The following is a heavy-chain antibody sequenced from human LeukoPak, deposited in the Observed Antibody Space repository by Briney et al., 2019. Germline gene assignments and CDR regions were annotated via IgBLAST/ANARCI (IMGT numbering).Heavy chain of an antibody. D-gene: IGHD2-2*01. V-gene: IGHV1-2*02. CDR3: VRDRTKYCSSTSCPLDY. CDR2: INPYSGGT. Sequence: ASVKGSCKASGYSFTGYYMHWVRQAPGQGLEWMGWINPYSGGTNYAQKFQGRVTMTRDTPISTAYMELSRLRSDDTAVYYCVRDRTKYCSSTSCPLDYWGQGTLVTVSS. CDR1: GYSFTGYY. J-gene: IGHJ4*02.